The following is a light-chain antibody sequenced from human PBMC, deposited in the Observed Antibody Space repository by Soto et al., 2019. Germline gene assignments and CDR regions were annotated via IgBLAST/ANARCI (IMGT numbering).Light chain of an antibody. CDR1: QSVSSY. CDR2: DTS. J-gene: IGKJ5*01. V-gene: IGKV3-11*01. Sequence: VLTQSPATLSLSPGERATLSCRASQSVSSYLAWYQQKPGQAPRLLIYDTSNRATGVPARFSGSGSGTDFTLTISSLEPEDCAIYYCQQRQYWPPITFGQGTRPEIK. CDR3: QQRQYWPPIT.